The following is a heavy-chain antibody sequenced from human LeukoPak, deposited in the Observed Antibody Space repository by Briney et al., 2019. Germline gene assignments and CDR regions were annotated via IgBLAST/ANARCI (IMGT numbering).Heavy chain of an antibody. J-gene: IGHJ3*02. V-gene: IGHV1-24*01. CDR1: GYTLTELS. CDR3: ATDHLWQWPTPMAFDI. CDR2: FDPEDGET. Sequence: ASVKVSCKVSGYTLTELSMHWVRQAPGKGLEWMGGFDPEDGETIYAQKFQGRVTMTEDTSTDTAYMELSSLRSEDTAVYYCATDHLWQWPTPMAFDIWGQGTMVTVSS. D-gene: IGHD6-19*01.